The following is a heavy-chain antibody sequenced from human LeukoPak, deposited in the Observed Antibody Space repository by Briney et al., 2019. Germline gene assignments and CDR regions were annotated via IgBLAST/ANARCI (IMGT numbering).Heavy chain of an antibody. J-gene: IGHJ5*02. V-gene: IGHV4-31*03. Sequence: SETLSLTCTVSGGSISSGGYYWSWIRQHPGKGLEWIGCIYYSGSTYYNPSLKSRVTISVDTSKNQFSLKLSSVTAADTAVYYCARVSWFGELYNWFDPWGQGTLVTVSS. D-gene: IGHD3-10*01. CDR2: IYYSGST. CDR3: ARVSWFGELYNWFDP. CDR1: GGSISSGGYY.